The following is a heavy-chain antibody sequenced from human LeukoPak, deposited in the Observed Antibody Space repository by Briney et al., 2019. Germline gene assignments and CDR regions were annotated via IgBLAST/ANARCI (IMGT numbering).Heavy chain of an antibody. CDR1: GFTFSNYA. CDR2: IRESGGPT. V-gene: IGHV3-23*01. J-gene: IGHJ4*02. D-gene: IGHD3-16*01. CDR3: AKAFQPWGSYKSSDY. Sequence: GGSLRLSCAASGFTFSNYAMSWVRQAPGKGLEWVSNIRESGGPTFYAEAVKDRFTISRDNSKNILYLQMNSLRAEDTAVYYCAKAFQPWGSYKSSDYWGQGTLVTVSS.